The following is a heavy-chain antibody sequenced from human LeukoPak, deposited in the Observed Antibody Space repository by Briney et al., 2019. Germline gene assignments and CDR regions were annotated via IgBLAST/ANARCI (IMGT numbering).Heavy chain of an antibody. V-gene: IGHV1-2*04. J-gene: IGHJ4*02. D-gene: IGHD3-22*01. CDR2: INPNSGGT. CDR1: GYTLTGYY. Sequence: ASVKVSCKASGYTLTGYYIHWVRQAPGQGLEWMGWINPNSGGTNYAQKFQGWVTMTRDTSISTAYMELSRLRSDDTAVYYCARGYYYDSSGYFYYFDYWGQGTLVTVSS. CDR3: ARGYYYDSSGYFYYFDY.